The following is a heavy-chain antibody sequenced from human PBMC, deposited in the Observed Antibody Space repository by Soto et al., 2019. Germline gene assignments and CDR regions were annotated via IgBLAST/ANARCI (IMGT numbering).Heavy chain of an antibody. Sequence: GGSLRLSCAASGFTFSSYAMHWVRQAPGKGLEWVAVISYDGGNKYYADSVKGRFTISRGNSKNTLYLQMNSLRAEDTAVYYCARDYYRFNSGYGFSMDVWGQGNTVTVSS. V-gene: IGHV3-30-3*01. J-gene: IGHJ6*02. CDR1: GFTFSSYA. CDR2: ISYDGGNK. D-gene: IGHD5-12*01. CDR3: ARDYYRFNSGYGFSMDV.